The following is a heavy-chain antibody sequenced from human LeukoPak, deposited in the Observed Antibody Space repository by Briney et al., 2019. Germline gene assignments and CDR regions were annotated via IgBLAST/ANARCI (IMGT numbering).Heavy chain of an antibody. J-gene: IGHJ5*02. CDR1: GFTFSSYS. Sequence: GGSLRLSCAASGFTFSSYSMNWVRQAPGKGLEWVSSISSSSSYIYYADSVKGRFTISRDNAKNSLYLQMGSLRAEDTAVYYCARDSTMVRGVSFDPWGQGTLVTVSS. D-gene: IGHD3-10*01. CDR3: ARDSTMVRGVSFDP. V-gene: IGHV3-21*01. CDR2: ISSSSSYI.